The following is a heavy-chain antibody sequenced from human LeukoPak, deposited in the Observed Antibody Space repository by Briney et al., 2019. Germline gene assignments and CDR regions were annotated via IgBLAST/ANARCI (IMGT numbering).Heavy chain of an antibody. V-gene: IGHV3-23*01. D-gene: IGHD3-22*01. J-gene: IGHJ4*02. CDR2: ISGSGGST. CDR1: GFTFSSYA. CDR3: ARGYYYDSSAPPGY. Sequence: GGSLRLSCAASGFTFSSYAMSWVRQAPGKGLEWVSVISGSGGSTYYADSVKGRFTISRHNSKNTLYLQMNSLRAEDTAVYYCARGYYYDSSAPPGYWGQGTLVTVSS.